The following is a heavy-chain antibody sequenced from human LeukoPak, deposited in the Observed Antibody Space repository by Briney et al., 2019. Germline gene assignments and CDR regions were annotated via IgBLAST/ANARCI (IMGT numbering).Heavy chain of an antibody. D-gene: IGHD3-22*01. Sequence: GRSLRLSCAASGFTFSSYAMSWVRQAPGKGLEWVSGISGSDYSTYYADSVKGRFTISRDNSKNTLYLQMNSLRAEDTAVYYCAKYYYDSSGYYDAAPLDYWGQGTLVTVFS. J-gene: IGHJ4*02. CDR2: ISGSDYST. CDR3: AKYYYDSSGYYDAAPLDY. V-gene: IGHV3-23*01. CDR1: GFTFSSYA.